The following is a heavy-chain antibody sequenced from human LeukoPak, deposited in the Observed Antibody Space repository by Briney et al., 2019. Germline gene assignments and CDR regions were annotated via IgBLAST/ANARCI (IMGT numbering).Heavy chain of an antibody. CDR3: ARGPGYSSGWYALQGSYYYMDV. D-gene: IGHD6-19*01. CDR2: IYTSGST. J-gene: IGHJ6*03. CDR1: GGSISSGSYY. Sequence: SETLSLTCTVSGGSISSGSYYWSWIRQPAGKGLEWIGRIYTSGSTNYNPSLKSRVTVSVDTAKNQFSLELSSVPAADTAVYYCARGPGYSSGWYALQGSYYYMDVWGKGTTVTISS. V-gene: IGHV4-61*02.